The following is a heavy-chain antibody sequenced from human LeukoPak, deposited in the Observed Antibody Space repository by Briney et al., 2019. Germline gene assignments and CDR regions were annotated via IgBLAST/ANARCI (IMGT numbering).Heavy chain of an antibody. CDR1: GYTFTSYD. CDR3: AIRTHVDIVATLGERVKKGLDY. D-gene: IGHD5-12*01. J-gene: IGHJ4*02. V-gene: IGHV1-8*01. CDR2: MNPNSGNT. Sequence: GASVKVSCKASGYTFTSYDINWLRQATGQGLEWMGWMNPNSGNTGYAQKFQGRVTMTRNNSMSTAYMELSSLRSEDTAVYYCAIRTHVDIVATLGERVKKGLDYWGQGTPVTVSS.